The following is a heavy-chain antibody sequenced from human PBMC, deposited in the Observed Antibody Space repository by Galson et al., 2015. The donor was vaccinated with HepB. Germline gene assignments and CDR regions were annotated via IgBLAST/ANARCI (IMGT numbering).Heavy chain of an antibody. CDR1: GFSFGSYW. J-gene: IGHJ6*04. CDR3: ARGARFAWDV. D-gene: IGHD3-16*01. CDR2: IKTDGTST. Sequence: SLRLSCAASGFSFGSYWMHWVRQDPRKGLVWVSHIKTDGTSTDYADSVEGRFTISRDNAKNTVYLQMNSLRAEDTAVYYCARGARFAWDVWGRGTTVTVSS. V-gene: IGHV3-74*01.